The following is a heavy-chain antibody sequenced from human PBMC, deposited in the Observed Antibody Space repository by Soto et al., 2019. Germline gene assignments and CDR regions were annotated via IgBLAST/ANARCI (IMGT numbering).Heavy chain of an antibody. CDR1: GGSISSGGYY. D-gene: IGHD5-18*01. Sequence: SETLSLTCTVSGGSISSGGYYWSWIRQHPGKGLEWIGYIYYSGSTYYNPSLKSRVTISVDTSKNQFSLKPSSVTAADTAVYYCAREEPRGYSYGYLRYYYGMDVWGQGTTVTVSS. CDR2: IYYSGST. V-gene: IGHV4-31*03. CDR3: AREEPRGYSYGYLRYYYGMDV. J-gene: IGHJ6*02.